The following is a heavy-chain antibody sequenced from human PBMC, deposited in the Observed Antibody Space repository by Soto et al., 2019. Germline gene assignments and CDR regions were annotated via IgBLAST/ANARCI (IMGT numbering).Heavy chain of an antibody. J-gene: IGHJ6*02. CDR2: ISKDGSNK. CDR1: GFTFSTYG. CDR3: AKDAERLIDYYGMDV. D-gene: IGHD6-25*01. Sequence: GGSLRLSCAASGFTFSTYGMHWVRQAPGTGLEWVAVISKDGSNKSYADSVKGRFTISRDNSKNALYLQMNSLRAEDTALYYCAKDAERLIDYYGMDVWGQGTTVTVSS. V-gene: IGHV3-30*18.